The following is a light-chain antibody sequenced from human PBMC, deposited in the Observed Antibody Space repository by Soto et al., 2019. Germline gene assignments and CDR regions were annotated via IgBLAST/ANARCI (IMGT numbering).Light chain of an antibody. CDR1: QSVSSSY. CDR2: DAS. V-gene: IGKV3-20*01. Sequence: EIVLTQSPGTLSLSPGERATLSCRASQSVSSSYLAWYQQKPGQAPRLLIFDASSRATGISDRFSGSGSGTDFTLTISRLEPEDFAVYYFQQYGRSPWTFGQGTKLEVK. CDR3: QQYGRSPWT. J-gene: IGKJ1*01.